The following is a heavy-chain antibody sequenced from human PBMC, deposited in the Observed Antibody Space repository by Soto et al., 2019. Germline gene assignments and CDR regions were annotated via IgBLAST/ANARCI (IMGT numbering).Heavy chain of an antibody. CDR2: ISAYNGNT. Sequence: QVQLVQSGAEVKKPGASVKVSCKASGYTFTSYGISWVRQAPGQGLEWMGWISAYNGNTNYAQKLQGRVTMTTDTSTSTAYMELRRLRSDDTAVYYCSRDAGYCSGGSCYSNHYYYYGMDVWGQGTKVTVSS. D-gene: IGHD2-15*01. V-gene: IGHV1-18*04. CDR3: SRDAGYCSGGSCYSNHYYYYGMDV. J-gene: IGHJ6*02. CDR1: GYTFTSYG.